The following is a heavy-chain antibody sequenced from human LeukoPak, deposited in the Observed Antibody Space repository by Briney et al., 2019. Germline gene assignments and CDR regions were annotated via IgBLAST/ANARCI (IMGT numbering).Heavy chain of an antibody. CDR3: ARDYDFWSGYLNPPFDY. V-gene: IGHV3-21*01. J-gene: IGHJ4*02. Sequence: GGSLRLSCAASGFTFSSYSMNWVRQAPGKGLEWVSSISSSNSYIYYTDSVKGRFTISRDNAKNSLYLQMNSLRAEDTAVYYCARDYDFWSGYLNPPFDYWGQGTLVTVSS. CDR1: GFTFSSYS. D-gene: IGHD3-3*01. CDR2: ISSSNSYI.